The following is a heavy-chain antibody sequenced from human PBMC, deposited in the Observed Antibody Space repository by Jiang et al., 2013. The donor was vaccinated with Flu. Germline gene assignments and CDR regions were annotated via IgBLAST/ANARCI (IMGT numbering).Heavy chain of an antibody. CDR1: DDSVSSNSAA. CDR3: ARAYSSSWYFGSWFDP. Sequence: TSQTLSLTCAISDDSVSSNSAAWHWIRQSPSRGLEWLGRTYYRSKWYNDYALSVKSRITINPDTSKNQFSLQLNSVTPEDTAVYFCARAYSSSWYFGSWFDPWGQGTLVTVSS. V-gene: IGHV6-1*01. CDR2: TYYRSKWYN. J-gene: IGHJ5*02. D-gene: IGHD6-13*01.